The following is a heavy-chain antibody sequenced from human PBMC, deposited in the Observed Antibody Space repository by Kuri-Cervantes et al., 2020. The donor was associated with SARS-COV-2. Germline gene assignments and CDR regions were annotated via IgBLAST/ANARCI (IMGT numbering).Heavy chain of an antibody. D-gene: IGHD2-2*01. J-gene: IGHJ6*02. V-gene: IGHV4-34*01. Sequence: ESLKISCAASGFNFSRTDMHWVRQPPGKGLEWIGEINHSGSTNYNPSLKSRVTISVDTSKNQFSLKLSSVTAADTAVYYCARLGVAYCSSTSCPRSYYYGMDVWGQGTTVTVSS. CDR1: GFNFSRTD. CDR3: ARLGVAYCSSTSCPRSYYYGMDV. CDR2: INHSGST.